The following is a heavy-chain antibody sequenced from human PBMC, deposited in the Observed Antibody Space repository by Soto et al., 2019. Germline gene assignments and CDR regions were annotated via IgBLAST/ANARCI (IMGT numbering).Heavy chain of an antibody. CDR2: ISHDGSNK. CDR1: GFTFSSYA. J-gene: IGHJ6*02. Sequence: PGGSLRLSCAASGFTFSSYAMHWVRQAPGKGLEWVAVISHDGSNKYYADSVKGRFTISRDNSKNTLYLQMNSLRAEDTAVYYCARDSGRIAATYYCGMVVWGQGTAVTVSS. D-gene: IGHD6-6*01. V-gene: IGHV3-30-3*01. CDR3: ARDSGRIAATYYCGMVV.